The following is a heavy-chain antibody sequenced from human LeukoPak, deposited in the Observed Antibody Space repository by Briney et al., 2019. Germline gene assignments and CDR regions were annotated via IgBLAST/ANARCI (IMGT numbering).Heavy chain of an antibody. CDR1: GFPFNSFA. CDR3: AKRMGIQLWDSLDY. CDR2: ISGSGGST. J-gene: IGHJ4*02. D-gene: IGHD5-18*01. Sequence: GGSLRLSCEGSGFPFNSFAIHWVRQAPGKGLEWVSTISGSGGSTYFADSVKGRFTISRDNSKNTLFLQMNSLRADDTAVYYCAKRMGIQLWDSLDYWGQGTLVTVPS. V-gene: IGHV3-23*01.